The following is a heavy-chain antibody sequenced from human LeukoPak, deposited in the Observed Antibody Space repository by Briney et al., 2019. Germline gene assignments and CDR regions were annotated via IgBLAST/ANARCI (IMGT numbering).Heavy chain of an antibody. CDR3: ARGGSYYGLGHGDAFDI. Sequence: DSVKVSCKASGYTFTSYGISRVRQAPGQGLEWMGWISAYNGNTNYAQKLQGRVTMTTDTSTSTAYMELRSLRSDDTAVYYCARGGSYYGLGHGDAFDIWGQGTMVTVSS. V-gene: IGHV1-18*01. CDR1: GYTFTSYG. CDR2: ISAYNGNT. D-gene: IGHD1-26*01. J-gene: IGHJ3*02.